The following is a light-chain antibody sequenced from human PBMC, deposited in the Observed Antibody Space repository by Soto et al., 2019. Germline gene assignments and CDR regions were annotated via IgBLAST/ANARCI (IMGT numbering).Light chain of an antibody. CDR2: ANN. J-gene: IGLJ3*02. Sequence: QPVLTQPPSASGAPGQRVTISCSGSSSNIGSYTVNWYQQLPGTAPKLLIYANNQRPSGVPDRFSGSKSGTSASLAVSGLQSEDEADYYCVAWDDSLNGWVFGGGTKVTVL. CDR3: VAWDDSLNGWV. V-gene: IGLV1-44*01. CDR1: SSNIGSYT.